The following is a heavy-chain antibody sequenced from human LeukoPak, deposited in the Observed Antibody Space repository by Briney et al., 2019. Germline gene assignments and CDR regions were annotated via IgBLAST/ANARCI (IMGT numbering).Heavy chain of an antibody. J-gene: IGHJ4*02. Sequence: PSQTLSLTCTVSGGSIRSDNYYWNWIRQHPGKGLEWIGNIYYSGSTYYNPSLKSRVTLVVDTSKNQFSLQLTSVSTADTAVYCCARLYGSGKNYFDYWGQGTLVTVSS. CDR1: GGSIRSDNYY. D-gene: IGHD3-10*01. CDR2: IYYSGST. CDR3: ARLYGSGKNYFDY. V-gene: IGHV4-31*03.